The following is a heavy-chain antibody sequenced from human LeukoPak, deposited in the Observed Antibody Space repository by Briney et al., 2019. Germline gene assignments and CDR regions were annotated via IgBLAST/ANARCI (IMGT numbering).Heavy chain of an antibody. V-gene: IGHV4-39*01. CDR2: IYYSGST. CDR3: ARGRGMTTIDY. CDR1: GGSISSSSYY. Sequence: SETLSLTCTVSGGSISSSSYYWGWIRQPPGKGLGWIGSIYYSGSTYYNPSLKSRVTISVDTSKNQFSLKLSSVTAADTAVYYCARGRGMTTIDYWGQGTLVTVSS. J-gene: IGHJ4*02. D-gene: IGHD4-17*01.